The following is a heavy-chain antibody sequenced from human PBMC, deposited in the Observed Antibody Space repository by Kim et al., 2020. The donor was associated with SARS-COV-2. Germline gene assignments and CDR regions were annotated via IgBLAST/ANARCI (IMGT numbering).Heavy chain of an antibody. CDR1: GGSFNAYY. CDR2: ISQSGNT. V-gene: IGHV4-34*01. CDR3: ARDEWVRKRRTDD. Sequence: SETLSLTCAVYGGSFNAYYWSWVRQSPGKGLEWIAEISQSGNTDYNPSLKGRVSISADTSKNQLSLNLRSVTAADTAVYYCARDEWVRKRRTDDLGQGT. D-gene: IGHD3-10*01. J-gene: IGHJ4*02.